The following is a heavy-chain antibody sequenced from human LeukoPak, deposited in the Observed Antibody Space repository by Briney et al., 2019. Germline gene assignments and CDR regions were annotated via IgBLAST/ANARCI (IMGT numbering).Heavy chain of an antibody. J-gene: IGHJ4*02. CDR2: IKSKTDGGTT. CDR3: TAGRYSSSWSPDY. Sequence: GGSLRLSCAASGFTFSNAWMSWVRQAPGKGLEWVGRIKSKTDGGTTDYAAPVKGRFTISRDDSKNTLYLQMNSLKTEDTAVYYCTAGRYSSSWSPDYWGQGTLVTVSS. CDR1: GFTFSNAW. D-gene: IGHD6-13*01. V-gene: IGHV3-15*01.